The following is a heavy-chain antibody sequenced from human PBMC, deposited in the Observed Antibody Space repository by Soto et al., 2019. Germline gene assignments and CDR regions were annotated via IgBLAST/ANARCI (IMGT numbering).Heavy chain of an antibody. CDR3: ARVSVDVPE. CDR2: IDPKSGDT. CDR1: GPTFIVSY. J-gene: IGHJ4*02. V-gene: IGHV1-2*02. D-gene: IGHD5-12*01. Sequence: QLVQSGAEVKKPGASVKVSCKTSGPTFIVSYIHWVRQAPGQGLEWMGWIDPKSGDTTYEQKFLGRVPMTRDTSINTAYMEVNTLTSDDMALYYCARVSVDVPEWGQGTLITVSS.